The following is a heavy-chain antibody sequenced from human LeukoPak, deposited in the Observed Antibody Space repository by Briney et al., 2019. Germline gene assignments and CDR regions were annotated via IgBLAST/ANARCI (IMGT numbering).Heavy chain of an antibody. CDR2: IYYSGST. CDR1: GGSISSSY. D-gene: IGHD6-19*01. Sequence: SETLSLTCTVSGGSISSSYWSWIWQPPGKGLEWIGYIYYSGSTNYNPSLKSRVTISVDKSKNQFSLKLSSVTAADTAVYYCASRYSSGWLKNPLRGWGQGTLVTVSS. CDR3: ASRYSSGWLKNPLRG. V-gene: IGHV4-59*12. J-gene: IGHJ4*02.